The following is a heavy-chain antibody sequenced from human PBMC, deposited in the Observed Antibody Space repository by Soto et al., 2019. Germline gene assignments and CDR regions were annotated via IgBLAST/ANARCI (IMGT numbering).Heavy chain of an antibody. Sequence: GESLRLSCAASGFTFSDYAMHWVRQAPGKGLEWVAVVSHDGRNTHYADSVKGRFTISRDSSKNTVPLEMTSLRAEDTAVYYCAKGGRQWLVTSDFNYWGQGALVTVSS. CDR1: GFTFSDYA. J-gene: IGHJ4*02. CDR3: AKGGRQWLVTSDFNY. D-gene: IGHD6-19*01. V-gene: IGHV3-30*18. CDR2: VSHDGRNT.